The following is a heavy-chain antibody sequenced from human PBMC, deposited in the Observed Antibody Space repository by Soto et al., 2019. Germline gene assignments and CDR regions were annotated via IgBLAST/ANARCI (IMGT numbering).Heavy chain of an antibody. CDR3: AASRRGCSGGSCYTFDY. Sequence: SETLSLTCAVYGGSFSGYYWSWIRQPPGKGLEWIGEINHSGSTNYNPSLKSRVTISVDTSKNQFSLKLSSVTAADTAVYYCAASRRGCSGGSCYTFDYWGQGTLVTVSS. V-gene: IGHV4-34*01. J-gene: IGHJ4*02. CDR1: GGSFSGYY. D-gene: IGHD2-15*01. CDR2: INHSGST.